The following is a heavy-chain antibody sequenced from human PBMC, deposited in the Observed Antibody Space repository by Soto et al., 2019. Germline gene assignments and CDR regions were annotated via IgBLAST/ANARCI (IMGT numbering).Heavy chain of an antibody. V-gene: IGHV1-69*13. CDR2: IIPIFGTA. D-gene: IGHD5-18*01. CDR1: GGTFSSYA. Sequence: SVKVSCKASGGTFSSYAISWVRQAPGQGLEWMGGIIPIFGTANYAQKFQGRVTITADESTSTAYMELSSLRSEDTAVYYCARHVDTAMVTFDYWGQGTLVTVSS. J-gene: IGHJ4*02. CDR3: ARHVDTAMVTFDY.